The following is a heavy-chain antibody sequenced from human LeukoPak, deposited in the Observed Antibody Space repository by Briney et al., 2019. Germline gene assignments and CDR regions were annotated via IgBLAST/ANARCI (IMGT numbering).Heavy chain of an antibody. D-gene: IGHD2-15*01. CDR1: GFTFSSYS. CDR2: ISTGTYI. V-gene: IGHV3-21*05. CDR3: ARGGYCSGANCHATLYDF. J-gene: IGHJ4*02. Sequence: GGSLRLSCAASGFTFSSYSMNWVRQAPGKGLEWISHISTGTYIAYTDSVKGRFTISRDNAKNSLHLHMTSLRAEDTAVYYCARGGYCSGANCHATLYDFWGQGTLVTVSS.